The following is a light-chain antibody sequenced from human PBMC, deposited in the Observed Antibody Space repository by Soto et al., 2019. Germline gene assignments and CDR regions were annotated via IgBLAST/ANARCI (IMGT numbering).Light chain of an antibody. J-gene: IGKJ1*01. V-gene: IGKV1-5*03. CDR1: QSISSW. CDR2: KAS. CDR3: QQYNSYST. Sequence: DIQMTQSPSTLSASVGDRVTITCRASQSISSWLAWYQQKPGKAPKLLIYKASSLESGVPSRFSGSGSGTEFTPTISSLQPDDFATYYCQQYNSYSTFGQGTKA.